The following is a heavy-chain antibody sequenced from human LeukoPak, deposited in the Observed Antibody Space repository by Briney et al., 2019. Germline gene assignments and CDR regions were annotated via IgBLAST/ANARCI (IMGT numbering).Heavy chain of an antibody. Sequence: GGSLRLSCAASGFTFSSYWMSWVRQAPGKGLEWVANIKQDGSEKYYVDSVKGRFTISRDNAKNSLYLQMNSLRAEDTAVYYCARVRSNIVVVPAAKVDVWGQGTTVTVSS. CDR3: ARVRSNIVVVPAAKVDV. V-gene: IGHV3-7*01. CDR2: IKQDGSEK. CDR1: GFTFSSYW. D-gene: IGHD2-2*01. J-gene: IGHJ6*02.